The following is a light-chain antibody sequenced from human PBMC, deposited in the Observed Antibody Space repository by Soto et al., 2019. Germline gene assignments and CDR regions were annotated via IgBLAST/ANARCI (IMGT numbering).Light chain of an antibody. J-gene: IGLJ1*01. CDR3: SSYTSGSTRV. CDR1: SSDVGAYDY. V-gene: IGLV2-14*03. Sequence: QSALTQPASLSGSPGQWITISCTGTSSDVGAYDYVSWYQQHPNKAPKLIIYEVSNRPSGVSNRFSGSKSVNTATLTISGLQAEDEADYYCSSYTSGSTRVFGTGTKVTVL. CDR2: EVS.